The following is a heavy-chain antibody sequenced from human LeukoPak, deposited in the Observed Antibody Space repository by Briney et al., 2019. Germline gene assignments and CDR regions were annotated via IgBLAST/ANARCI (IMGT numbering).Heavy chain of an antibody. D-gene: IGHD3-10*01. CDR2: ISSDGSNK. CDR1: GFTFSSYG. CDR3: AKQARRAYYYGSGTYARSHYFDY. V-gene: IGHV3-30*18. Sequence: GGSRRLSCAVLGFTFSSYGIHWVRQAPGKGLVWVAVISSDGSNKYYADSVKGRFTISRDNSKNTLYLQMNSLRAEDTAVYYCAKQARRAYYYGSGTYARSHYFDYWGQGTLVTVSS. J-gene: IGHJ4*02.